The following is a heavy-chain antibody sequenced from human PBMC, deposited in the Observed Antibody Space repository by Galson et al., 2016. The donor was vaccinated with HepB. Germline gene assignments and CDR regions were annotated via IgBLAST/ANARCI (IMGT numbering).Heavy chain of an antibody. J-gene: IGHJ4*02. D-gene: IGHD3-22*01. V-gene: IGHV3-66*01. CDR1: GFTVSSNY. CDR3: ARDLGDYDSRGYPSV. Sequence: SLRLSCAASGFTVSSNYMSWVRQAPGKGLEWVSLIYSGDRTYYADSVKGRFTISRDNSKNTLYLQMNSLRAEDTAVYYCARDLGDYDSRGYPSVWGQGALVTVSS. CDR2: IYSGDRT.